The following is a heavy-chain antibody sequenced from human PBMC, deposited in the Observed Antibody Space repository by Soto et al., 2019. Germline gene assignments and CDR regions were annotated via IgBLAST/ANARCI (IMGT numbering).Heavy chain of an antibody. CDR3: ARDFRLRDRGVMRWFVVLDA. CDR2: ISLSTNYI. Sequence: EGQLVESGGGLVKSGGSLRLSCAASGFTCSSCTMNWVRQALGKGLEWVSSISLSTNYIYYADSLRGRFTISRDNAKNSVYLQMNSLRAEATAVYYCARDFRLRDRGVMRWFVVLDAWGQGTTVTVSS. D-gene: IGHD3-10*01. CDR1: GFTCSSCT. V-gene: IGHV3-21*02. J-gene: IGHJ6*02.